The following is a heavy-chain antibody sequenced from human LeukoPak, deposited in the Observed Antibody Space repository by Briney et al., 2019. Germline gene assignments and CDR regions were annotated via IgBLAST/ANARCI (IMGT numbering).Heavy chain of an antibody. J-gene: IGHJ3*02. CDR1: GFSFSGYW. D-gene: IGHD3-10*01. CDR2: IKSDGSST. Sequence: PGGSLRLSCTTSGFSFSGYWMHWVRQAPGKGLVWVSRIKSDGSSTTYADSVKGRFTISRDNSKNTLYLQMNSLRAEDTAVYYCAKVWFGETDAFDIWGQGTMVTVSS. CDR3: AKVWFGETDAFDI. V-gene: IGHV3-74*01.